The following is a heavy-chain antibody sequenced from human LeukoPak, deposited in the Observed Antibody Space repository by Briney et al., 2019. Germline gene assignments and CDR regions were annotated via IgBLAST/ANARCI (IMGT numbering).Heavy chain of an antibody. J-gene: IGHJ4*02. Sequence: GGSLRLSCSASGFTFSSYAMSWVRQAPGKGLEWVSVISSSGGTTYYADSVKGRFTISRDNSKNTLYLQMNSLRAEDTAVYYCAKSSGSGSQFDYWGQGTLVTVSS. D-gene: IGHD3-10*01. CDR3: AKSSGSGSQFDY. CDR2: ISSSGGTT. CDR1: GFTFSSYA. V-gene: IGHV3-23*01.